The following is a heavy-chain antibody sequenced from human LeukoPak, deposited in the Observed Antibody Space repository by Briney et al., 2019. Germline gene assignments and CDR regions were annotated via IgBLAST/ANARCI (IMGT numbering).Heavy chain of an antibody. Sequence: GGSLRLSCAASGFTFSSYSMNWVRQAPGKGLEWVSSISSSSSYIYYADSVKGRFTISRDNAKNSVYLQMNSLRDEDTAVYYCARDVGWAFDYWGQGTLVTVSS. J-gene: IGHJ4*02. D-gene: IGHD2-15*01. CDR1: GFTFSSYS. V-gene: IGHV3-21*01. CDR3: ARDVGWAFDY. CDR2: ISSSSSYI.